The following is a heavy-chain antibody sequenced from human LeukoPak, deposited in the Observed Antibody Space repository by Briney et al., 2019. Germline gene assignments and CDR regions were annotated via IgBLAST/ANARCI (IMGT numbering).Heavy chain of an antibody. Sequence: PSETLSLTCTVSGGSISSYYWSWIRQPAGKGLEWIGRIYTSGSTNYNPSLKSRVTMSVDTSKNQFSLKLSSVTAADTAVYYCARETRRITIFGVVPTYYMDVWGKGTTVTVSS. J-gene: IGHJ6*03. D-gene: IGHD3-3*01. CDR3: ARETRRITIFGVVPTYYMDV. CDR1: GGSISSYY. V-gene: IGHV4-4*07. CDR2: IYTSGST.